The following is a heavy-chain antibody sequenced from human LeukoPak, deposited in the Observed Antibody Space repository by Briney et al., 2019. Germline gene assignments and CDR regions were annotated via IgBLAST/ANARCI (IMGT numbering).Heavy chain of an antibody. CDR1: GGSFSGYY. Sequence: PSETLSLTCAVYGGSFSGYYWSWIRQPPGKGLEWIGEINHSGSTNYNPSLKSRVTISVDTSKNQFSLKLGSVTAADTAVYYCARVPGTYCSGGSCYFRTYYYYYMDVWGKGTTVTVSS. CDR2: INHSGST. V-gene: IGHV4-34*01. CDR3: ARVPGTYCSGGSCYFRTYYYYYMDV. J-gene: IGHJ6*03. D-gene: IGHD2-15*01.